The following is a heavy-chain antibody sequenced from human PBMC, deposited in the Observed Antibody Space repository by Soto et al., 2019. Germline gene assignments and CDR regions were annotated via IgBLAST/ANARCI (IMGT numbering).Heavy chain of an antibody. V-gene: IGHV4-39*01. J-gene: IGHJ4*02. Sequence: PSETLSLTCTVSGGSISSSSYYWGWIRQPPGKGLEWIGSIYYSGSTYYNPSLKSRVTISVDTSKNQFSLKLSSVTAADTAVYYCARLNVAVAGTVYWGQGTLVTVPQ. CDR2: IYYSGST. CDR3: ARLNVAVAGTVY. D-gene: IGHD6-19*01. CDR1: GGSISSSSYY.